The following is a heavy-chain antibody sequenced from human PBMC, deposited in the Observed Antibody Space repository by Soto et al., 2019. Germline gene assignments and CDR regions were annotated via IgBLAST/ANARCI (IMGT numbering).Heavy chain of an antibody. J-gene: IGHJ6*02. CDR1: GFTVSSNY. Sequence: GGSLRLSCAASGFTVSSNYMSWVRQAPGKGLEWVSVIYSGGSTYYADSVKGRFTISRDNSKNTLYLQMNSLRAEDTAVYYCAAYSSSWYLYYYYGMDVWGQGTTVTVSS. CDR3: AAYSSSWYLYYYYGMDV. D-gene: IGHD6-13*01. V-gene: IGHV3-66*01. CDR2: IYSGGST.